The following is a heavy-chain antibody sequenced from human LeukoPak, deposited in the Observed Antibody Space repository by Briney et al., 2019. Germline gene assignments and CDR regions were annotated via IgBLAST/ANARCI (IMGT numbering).Heavy chain of an antibody. J-gene: IGHJ4*02. Sequence: PSETLSLTGTVSSGSINSYYWSWIRQSPGKGLEWIGYIYYTGNIRYNPSLKSRVTISVDTSKNQFSLKVNSVTAADTAVYYCASSSGPGRSDYWGQGTLVTVSS. CDR3: ASSSGPGRSDY. CDR1: SGSINSYY. CDR2: IYYTGNI. V-gene: IGHV4-59*01. D-gene: IGHD2-8*02.